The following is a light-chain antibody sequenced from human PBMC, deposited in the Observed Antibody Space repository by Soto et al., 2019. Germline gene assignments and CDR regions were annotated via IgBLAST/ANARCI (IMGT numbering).Light chain of an antibody. CDR3: QQYGSSPLIP. CDR1: RSVSSN. J-gene: IGKJ5*01. Sequence: EIVMTQSLATLSISPGERATLSCGGRRSVSSNLAWYQQKPGQAPRLLTYGASTRATGIPDRFSSIDSGTDFTLTISRLEPEDFALYHCQQYGSSPLIPFCQGTRLEIK. CDR2: GAS. V-gene: IGKV3-20*01.